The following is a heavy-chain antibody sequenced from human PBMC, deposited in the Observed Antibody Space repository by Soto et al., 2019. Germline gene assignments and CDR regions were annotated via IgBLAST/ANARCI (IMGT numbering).Heavy chain of an antibody. CDR3: ARTPRE. Sequence: PSETLSLTCTVSGGSIGSYYWSWIRQPPGKGLERIGYIYYSGSTNYNPSLKSRVTISVDTSKNQFSLKLSSVTAADTAVYYCARTPREWGQGTLVTVSS. J-gene: IGHJ4*02. CDR1: GGSIGSYY. D-gene: IGHD2-15*01. CDR2: IYYSGST. V-gene: IGHV4-59*12.